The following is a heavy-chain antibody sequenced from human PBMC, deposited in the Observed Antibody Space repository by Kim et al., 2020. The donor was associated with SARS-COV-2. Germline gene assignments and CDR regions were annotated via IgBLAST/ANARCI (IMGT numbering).Heavy chain of an antibody. CDR2: IFYTGTT. D-gene: IGHD6-19*01. CDR3: ARHEGASSDPGSAKFDP. J-gene: IGHJ5*02. Sequence: SETLSLTCSVAGDSIAGNSYFWGWVRQAPGKGLVWIANIFYTGTTFSNPSLKSRVTMSVDTSKNQFSLRLTSVTAADTGVYYCARHEGASSDPGSAKFDPWGQGTLVTVAS. V-gene: IGHV4-39*01. CDR1: GDSIAGNSYF.